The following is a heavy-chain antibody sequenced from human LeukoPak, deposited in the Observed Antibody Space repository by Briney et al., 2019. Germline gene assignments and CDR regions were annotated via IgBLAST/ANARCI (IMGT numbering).Heavy chain of an antibody. V-gene: IGHV6-1*01. CDR2: TYYRSKWFN. J-gene: IGHJ2*01. CDR1: GDSVSSNSAA. Sequence: SQTLSLTCAISGDSVSSNSAAWNWIRLSPSRGLEWLGRTYYRSKWFNDYAVSVNIPITINADTSKNQSSLQLNSVPPEDTAVYYCARSRNKYFDLWGRGTLVTVSS. CDR3: ARSRNKYFDL.